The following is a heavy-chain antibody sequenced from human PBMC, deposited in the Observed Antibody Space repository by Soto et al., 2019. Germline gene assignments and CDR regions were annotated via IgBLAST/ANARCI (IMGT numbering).Heavy chain of an antibody. CDR2: ISAYNGNT. D-gene: IGHD3-10*01. CDR1: GYTFTSYG. J-gene: IGHJ5*02. V-gene: IGHV1-18*01. CDR3: ARGHPLWFGELHIQNNWFDP. Sequence: ASVKVSCKASGYTFTSYGISWVRQAPGQGLEWMGWISAYNGNTNYAQKLQGRVTMTTDTSTSTAYMELRSLRSDDTAVYYCARGHPLWFGELHIQNNWFDPWGQGNMVAVSS.